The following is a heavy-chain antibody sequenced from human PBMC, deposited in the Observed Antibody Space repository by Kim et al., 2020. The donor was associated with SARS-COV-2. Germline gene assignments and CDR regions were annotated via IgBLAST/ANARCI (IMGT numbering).Heavy chain of an antibody. V-gene: IGHV3-74*01. D-gene: IGHD3-16*01. Sequence: GGSLRLSCVASGFTFSSYTMHWVRQAPGKGLEWVSRVNSDGSSTCYADSVKGRFTISRDNARNTLYLQMNSLRAEDTAVYYCASLSTGCVWDKFDYWGQGTLVTVSS. CDR1: GFTFSSYT. CDR3: ASLSTGCVWDKFDY. J-gene: IGHJ4*02. CDR2: VNSDGSST.